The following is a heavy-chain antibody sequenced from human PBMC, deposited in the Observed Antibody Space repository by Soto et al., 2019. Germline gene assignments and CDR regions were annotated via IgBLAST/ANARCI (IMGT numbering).Heavy chain of an antibody. D-gene: IGHD3-16*02. CDR2: IKHDTSEA. Sequence: DVQLVESGGGVVQPGRSLRLSCAASGFKFSDYWMSWFRQAPGKGLEWVGNIKHDTSEAHYADSVKGRFTITRDNITNFLFHQMNGLRSDDTASYYCARDGLLFSGPYRPSRFDYWGLGTLVTVSS. J-gene: IGHJ4*02. V-gene: IGHV3-7*03. CDR3: ARDGLLFSGPYRPSRFDY. CDR1: GFKFSDYW.